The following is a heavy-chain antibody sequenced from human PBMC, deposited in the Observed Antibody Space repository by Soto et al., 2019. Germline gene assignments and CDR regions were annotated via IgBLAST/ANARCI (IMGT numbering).Heavy chain of an antibody. Sequence: SETLSLTCTVSGGCISSGGYYWSWIRQHPGKGLEWIGYIYYSGSTYYNPSLKSRVTISVDTSKNQFSLKLSSVTAADTAVYYCARGVYCSSTSSAPPYYYYIDVWGKGTTVTVSS. CDR2: IYYSGST. J-gene: IGHJ6*03. CDR3: ARGVYCSSTSSAPPYYYYIDV. CDR1: GGCISSGGYY. D-gene: IGHD2-2*01. V-gene: IGHV4-31*03.